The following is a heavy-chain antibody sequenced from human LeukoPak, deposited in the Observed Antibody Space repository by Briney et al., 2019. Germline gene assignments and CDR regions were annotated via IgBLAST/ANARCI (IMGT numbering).Heavy chain of an antibody. J-gene: IGHJ3*02. Sequence: QTLTLTCTFSGFALSTSGMRVSWIRQPPGKALEWLARIDWDDDKFYSTSLKTRLTISKDTSKNQAVLTMTTMDPVDTATYYCARIRTGTTGDAFDIWGQGTMVTVSS. V-gene: IGHV2-70*04. CDR1: GFALSTSGMR. D-gene: IGHD1-1*01. CDR2: IDWDDDK. CDR3: ARIRTGTTGDAFDI.